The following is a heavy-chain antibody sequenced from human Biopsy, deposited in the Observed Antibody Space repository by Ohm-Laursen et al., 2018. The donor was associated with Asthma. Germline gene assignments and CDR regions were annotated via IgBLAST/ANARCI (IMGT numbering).Heavy chain of an antibody. J-gene: IGHJ3*02. V-gene: IGHV1-3*01. D-gene: IGHD3-9*01. Sequence: ASVKVSCKASGYNFISFAIHWVRQAPGQRLEWMGWINAANGNTKYSQKFQGRLTISRDTSASTAYMDLSSLRSEDTAVYYCARTYFDFLTGQVHDAFAMWGQGTMVTVSS. CDR3: ARTYFDFLTGQVHDAFAM. CDR1: GYNFISFA. CDR2: INAANGNT.